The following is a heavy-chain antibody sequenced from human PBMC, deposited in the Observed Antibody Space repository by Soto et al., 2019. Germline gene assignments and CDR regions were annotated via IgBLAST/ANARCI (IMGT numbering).Heavy chain of an antibody. CDR3: ARDSGMEWPRYGMDV. J-gene: IGHJ6*02. CDR2: INAGNGNT. V-gene: IGHV1-3*01. Sequence: XSVKVACKASGYPLTSYAMHWVRQAPGQRLEWMGWINAGNGNTKYSQKFQGRVTITRDTSASTAYMELSSLRSEDTAVYYCARDSGMEWPRYGMDVWAQGTTVTVSS. CDR1: GYPLTSYA. D-gene: IGHD3-3*01.